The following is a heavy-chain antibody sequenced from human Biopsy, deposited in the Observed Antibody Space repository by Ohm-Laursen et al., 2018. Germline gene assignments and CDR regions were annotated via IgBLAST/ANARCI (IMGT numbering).Heavy chain of an antibody. Sequence: GTLSLTCTVSGGSFTGLYWSWIRQPPGKGLEWIGHISCTGYTSYNASLKSRVTISVDNSRNHFSLRLSSLTTADTAVHYCARGSNDSGGLYFPRWGQGTLLTVSS. CDR1: GGSFTGLY. J-gene: IGHJ4*02. V-gene: IGHV4-59*11. CDR3: ARGSNDSGGLYFPR. D-gene: IGHD4-23*01. CDR2: ISCTGYT.